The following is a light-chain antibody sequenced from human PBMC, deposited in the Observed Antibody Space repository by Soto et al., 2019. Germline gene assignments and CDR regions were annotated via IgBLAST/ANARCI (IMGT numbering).Light chain of an antibody. Sequence: ETLMTQSPATLSVSPGERVSLSCRASQSVSLNLAWYQQKPGQAPRLLIYGASTRATGIPDRFTGSGSGRQFALSITNLESEDFALYYCEQYDDWPPSTFGQGTRVEIK. J-gene: IGKJ5*01. CDR3: EQYDDWPPST. V-gene: IGKV3-15*01. CDR2: GAS. CDR1: QSVSLN.